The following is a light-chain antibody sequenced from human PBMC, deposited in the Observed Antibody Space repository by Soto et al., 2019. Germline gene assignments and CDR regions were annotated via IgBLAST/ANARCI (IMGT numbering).Light chain of an antibody. Sequence: EIVMTQSPATLSVSPGERATLSCRASQSVSSNLAWYQQKPGQTPRLLIYGASTRATGIPGRFSGSGSGTEFTLTISRLQSEDFAVYYCQQYNNWYTFGQGTKLEIK. J-gene: IGKJ2*01. CDR1: QSVSSN. CDR3: QQYNNWYT. V-gene: IGKV3-15*01. CDR2: GAS.